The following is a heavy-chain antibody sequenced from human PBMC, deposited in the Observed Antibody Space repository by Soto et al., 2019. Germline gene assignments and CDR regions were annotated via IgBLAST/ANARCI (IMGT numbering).Heavy chain of an antibody. CDR3: ARGSSGWYQPYDY. CDR1: GGSISSSSYY. Sequence: QLQLQEPGPGLVKPSETLSLTCTVSGGSISSSSYYWGWIRQPPGKGLEWIGSMYYSGSTYYNPSLKSRVTLSVDTSKNQFSLKLSSVTAADTAVYYCARGSSGWYQPYDYWGQGTLVTVSS. V-gene: IGHV4-39*01. J-gene: IGHJ4*02. D-gene: IGHD6-19*01. CDR2: MYYSGST.